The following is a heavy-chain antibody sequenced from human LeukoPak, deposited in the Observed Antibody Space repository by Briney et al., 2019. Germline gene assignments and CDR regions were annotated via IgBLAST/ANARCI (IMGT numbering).Heavy chain of an antibody. V-gene: IGHV1-18*01. J-gene: IGHJ6*03. CDR1: GYTFTSYG. CDR2: IGTHNGNT. Sequence: GASVKVSCKTSGYTFTSYGVSWVRQAPGQGLEWMGWIGTHNGNTNYAQKFQGRVIMTTDTSTSTAYMELMSLRSDDTAVFYCARVRSSSSRGYGYYYYYYMDVWGKGTTVTVSS. CDR3: ARVRSSSSRGYGYYYYYYMDV. D-gene: IGHD6-6*01.